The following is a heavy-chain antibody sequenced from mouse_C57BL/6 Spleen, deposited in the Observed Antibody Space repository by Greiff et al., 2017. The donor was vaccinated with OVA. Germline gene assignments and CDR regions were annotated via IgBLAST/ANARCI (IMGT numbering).Heavy chain of an antibody. CDR2: IYPGDGDT. J-gene: IGHJ3*01. CDR3: AISLYGSSPGFAD. CDR1: GYAFSSYW. D-gene: IGHD1-1*01. Sequence: QVQLQQSGAELVKPGASVKISCKASGYAFSSYWMNWVKQRPGKGLEWIGQIYPGDGDTNYNGKFKGKATLTADKSSSTAYMQLSSLTSEDSSVYFCAISLYGSSPGFADWGQGTLVTVSA. V-gene: IGHV1-80*01.